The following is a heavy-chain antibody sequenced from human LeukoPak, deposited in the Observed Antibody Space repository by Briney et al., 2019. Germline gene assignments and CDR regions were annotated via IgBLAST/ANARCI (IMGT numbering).Heavy chain of an antibody. Sequence: GGSLRLSCAASGFDFTITWMHWVRQPPGQGLVWVARIPSDGTTISYAESVKGRFTISRDNAKNTLYLQMNSLRVDDTAIYYCARDRYHTIDYWGQGTLVTVSS. D-gene: IGHD2-2*01. CDR3: ARDRYHTIDY. V-gene: IGHV3-74*03. CDR1: GFDFTITW. CDR2: IPSDGTTI. J-gene: IGHJ4*02.